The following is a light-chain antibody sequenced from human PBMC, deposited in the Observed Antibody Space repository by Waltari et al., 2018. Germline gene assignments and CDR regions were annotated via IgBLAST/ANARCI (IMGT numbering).Light chain of an antibody. CDR2: KSS. Sequence: DIQMTQSPSTLSASVGDRVTITCRASQSISSWLAWYQQKPGKAPKLLIYKSSSLVSWVPSRFSGSRSGTEFTLTISSLQPDDFATYYCQQYNSYWMFGQGTKVEIK. CDR3: QQYNSYWM. CDR1: QSISSW. J-gene: IGKJ1*01. V-gene: IGKV1-5*03.